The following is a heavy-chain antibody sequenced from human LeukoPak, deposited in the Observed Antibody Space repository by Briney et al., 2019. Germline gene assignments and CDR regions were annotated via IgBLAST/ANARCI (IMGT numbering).Heavy chain of an antibody. J-gene: IGHJ4*02. CDR3: ARHKYFPDPYFDY. D-gene: IGHD3-9*01. CDR1: GFTFSSYS. V-gene: IGHV3-21*01. CDR2: ISSSSSYI. Sequence: GSLLLSCAASGFTFSSYSMNWVRPARGKGLEWVSSISSSSSYIYYADSVKGRFTISRDNAKNSLYLQMNSLRAEDTAVYYCARHKYFPDPYFDYWGQGTLVTVSS.